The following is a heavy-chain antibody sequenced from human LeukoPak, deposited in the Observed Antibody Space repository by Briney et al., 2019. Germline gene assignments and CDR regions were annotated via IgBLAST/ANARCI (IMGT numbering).Heavy chain of an antibody. V-gene: IGHV4-59*10. CDR3: ARVMAVNPDWFDP. J-gene: IGHJ5*02. CDR1: GGSFSGYY. Sequence: WETLSLTCAVYGGSFSGYYWTWIRQPAGKGLEWIGRIYNTGSTKYNPSLKSRVTISIDTSKNQFSLKLNSVTAADTAVYYCARVMAVNPDWFDPWGQGTLVTVSS. CDR2: IYNTGST. D-gene: IGHD5-24*01.